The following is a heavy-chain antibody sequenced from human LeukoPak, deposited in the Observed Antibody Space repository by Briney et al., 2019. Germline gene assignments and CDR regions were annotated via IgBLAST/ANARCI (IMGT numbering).Heavy chain of an antibody. CDR2: IYHSGST. Sequence: PSGTLSLTCAVSGGSISSSNWWSWVRQPPGKGLEWIGEIYHSGSTYYNPSLKSRVTISVDTSKNQFSLKLSSVTAADTAVYYCARGDADEGKQQLVRPSYFDYWGQGTLVTVSS. CDR3: ARGDADEGKQQLVRPSYFDY. V-gene: IGHV4-4*02. CDR1: GGSISSSNW. J-gene: IGHJ4*02. D-gene: IGHD6-13*01.